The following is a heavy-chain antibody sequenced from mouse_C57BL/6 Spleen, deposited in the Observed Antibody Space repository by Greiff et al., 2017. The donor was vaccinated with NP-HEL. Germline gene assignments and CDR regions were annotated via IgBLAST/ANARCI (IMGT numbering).Heavy chain of an antibody. CDR2: INPNYGTT. CDR3: ARCSTVVAEGAMDY. V-gene: IGHV1-39*01. J-gene: IGHJ4*01. CDR1: GYSFTDYN. Sequence: VQLKESGPELVKPGASVKISCKASGYSFTDYNMNWVKQSNGKSLEWIGVINPNYGTTSYNQKFKGKATLTVDQSSSTAYMQLNSLTSEDSAVYYCARCSTVVAEGAMDYWGQGTSVTVSS. D-gene: IGHD1-1*01.